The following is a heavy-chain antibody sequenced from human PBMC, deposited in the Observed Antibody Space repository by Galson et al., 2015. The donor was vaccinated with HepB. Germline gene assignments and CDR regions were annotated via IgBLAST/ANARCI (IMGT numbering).Heavy chain of an antibody. V-gene: IGHV3-21*01. CDR1: GFTFSSYS. CDR3: ARGDIVVVPAAIDV. CDR2: ISSSSSYI. J-gene: IGHJ6*02. D-gene: IGHD2-2*01. Sequence: SLRLSCAASGFTFSSYSMNWVRQAPGKGLEWVSSISSSSSYIYYADSVKGRFTISRDNAKNSLYLQMNSLRAEDTAVYYCARGDIVVVPAAIDVWGQGTTVTVSS.